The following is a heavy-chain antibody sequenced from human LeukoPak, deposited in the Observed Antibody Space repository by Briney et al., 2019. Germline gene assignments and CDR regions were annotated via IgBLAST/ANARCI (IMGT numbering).Heavy chain of an antibody. Sequence: ASVKVSCKASGYTFSSYAIHWMRQAPGQGLEWMGWTNAANGNTQYSQEFQGRVTITRDISASTAYMELGSLRSDDMAVYYCARGLSSSGWLLDYWGQGTLVTVSS. J-gene: IGHJ4*02. D-gene: IGHD6-19*01. CDR3: ARGLSSSGWLLDY. CDR2: TNAANGNT. V-gene: IGHV1-3*02. CDR1: GYTFSSYA.